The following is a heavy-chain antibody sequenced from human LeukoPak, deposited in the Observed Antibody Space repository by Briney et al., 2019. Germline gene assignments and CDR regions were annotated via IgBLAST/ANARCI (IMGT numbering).Heavy chain of an antibody. V-gene: IGHV1-18*01. CDR1: GYTLTSYG. J-gene: IGHJ4*02. Sequence: ASVKVSCKASGYTLTSYGISWVRQAPGQGLEWMGWISAYNGNTNYAQKLQGRVTMTTDTSTSTAYMELRSLRSDDTAVYYCARDLGYDSSGYYRTPAYFDYWGQGTLVTVSS. D-gene: IGHD3-22*01. CDR3: ARDLGYDSSGYYRTPAYFDY. CDR2: ISAYNGNT.